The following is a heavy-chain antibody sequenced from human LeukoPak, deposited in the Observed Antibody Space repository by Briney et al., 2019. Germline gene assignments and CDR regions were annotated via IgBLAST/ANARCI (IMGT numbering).Heavy chain of an antibody. D-gene: IGHD5-18*01. CDR1: GFTFSSYA. CDR2: ISYDGSNK. J-gene: IGHJ4*02. Sequence: GGSLRLSCAASGFTFSSYAMHWVRQAPGKGLEWVAVISYDGSNKYYADSVKGRFTISRDNSKNTLYLQMNSLRAEDTAVYYCAKIDTIYSYEPYYFDYWGQGTLVTVSS. CDR3: AKIDTIYSYEPYYFDY. V-gene: IGHV3-30-3*02.